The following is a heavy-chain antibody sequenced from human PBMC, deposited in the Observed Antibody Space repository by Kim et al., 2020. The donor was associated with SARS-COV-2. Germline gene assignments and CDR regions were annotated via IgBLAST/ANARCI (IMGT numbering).Heavy chain of an antibody. J-gene: IGHJ4*02. CDR3: AREGQYDYVWGSYRYSAGRIDY. D-gene: IGHD3-16*02. CDR1: GFTFSSYS. Sequence: GGSLRLSCAASGFTFSSYSMNWVRQAPGKGLEWVSSISSSSSYIYYADSVKGRFTISRDNAKNSLYLQMNSLRAEDTAVYYCAREGQYDYVWGSYRYSAGRIDYWGQGTLVTVSS. CDR2: ISSSSSYI. V-gene: IGHV3-21*01.